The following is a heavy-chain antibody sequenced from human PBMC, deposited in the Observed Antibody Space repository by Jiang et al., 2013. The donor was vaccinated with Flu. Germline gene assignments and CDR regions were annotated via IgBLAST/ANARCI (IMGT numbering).Heavy chain of an antibody. Sequence: SGYTFTSYAMNWVRQAPGQGLEWMGWINTNTGNPTYAQGFTGRFVFSLDTSVSTAYLQISSLKAEDTAVYYCAILRRIVGATTPYFDYWGQGTLVTVSS. D-gene: IGHD1-26*01. CDR3: AILRRIVGATTPYFDY. CDR2: INTNTGNP. J-gene: IGHJ4*02. CDR1: GYTFTSYA. V-gene: IGHV7-4-1*02.